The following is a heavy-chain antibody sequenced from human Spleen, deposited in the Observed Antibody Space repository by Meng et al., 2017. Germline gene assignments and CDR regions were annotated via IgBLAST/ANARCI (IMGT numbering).Heavy chain of an antibody. Sequence: QGQVQWSGQGLVKPSQTRSLTCTVSGGSISSGGHHWSWIRQHPGMGLEYIEAIHYSGSTYYNPSLKSPVTISVDTSKNQFSLRLTSVTAADTAVYYCAARIRVDEPVDLWGQGALVTVSS. V-gene: IGHV4-31*01. CDR2: IHYSGST. D-gene: IGHD1-14*01. CDR3: AARIRVDEPVDL. J-gene: IGHJ5*02. CDR1: GGSISSGGHH.